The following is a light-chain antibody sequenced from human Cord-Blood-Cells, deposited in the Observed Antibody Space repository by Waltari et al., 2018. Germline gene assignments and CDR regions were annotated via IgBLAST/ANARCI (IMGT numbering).Light chain of an antibody. CDR2: DVS. CDR1: SRAAGGYNY. J-gene: IGLJ2*01. V-gene: IGLV2-14*01. CDR3: SSYTSSSTVV. Sequence: QSALTQPASVSGPPGQPITIPCTGTSRAAGGYNYVSWYQQHPGKAPKLMIYDVSNRPSGVSNRFSGSKSGNTASLTSSGLQAEDEADYYCSSYTSSSTVVFGGGTKLTVL.